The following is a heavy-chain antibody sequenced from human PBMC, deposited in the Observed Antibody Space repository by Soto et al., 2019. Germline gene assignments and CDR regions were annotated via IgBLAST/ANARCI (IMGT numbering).Heavy chain of an antibody. CDR1: GGTFSSYA. D-gene: IGHD2-15*01. CDR3: ATKERGVTAQFDY. V-gene: IGHV1-69*05. CDR2: IIPIFGTA. J-gene: IGHJ4*02. Sequence: QVQLVQSGAEVKKPGSSVKVSCKASGGTFSSYAIRWVRQAPGQGLEWMGGIIPIFGTANYAQKFQGRVTITPDEPTSTAYMELSSLRSEDTAVYYCATKERGVTAQFDYWGQGTLVTVSS.